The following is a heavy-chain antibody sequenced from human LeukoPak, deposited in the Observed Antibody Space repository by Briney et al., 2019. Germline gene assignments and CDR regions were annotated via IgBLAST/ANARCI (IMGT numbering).Heavy chain of an antibody. CDR3: ARDITDIVVVVAATEGAFDI. J-gene: IGHJ3*02. CDR1: GYTFTSYG. CDR2: ISAYNGNT. V-gene: IGHV1-18*01. D-gene: IGHD2-15*01. Sequence: GASVKVSCKASGYTFTSYGISWVRQAPGQGLEWMGWISAYNGNTNYAQKLQGRVTMTTDTSTSTAYMELRSLRSDDTAVYYCARDITDIVVVVAATEGAFDIWGQGTMVTVSS.